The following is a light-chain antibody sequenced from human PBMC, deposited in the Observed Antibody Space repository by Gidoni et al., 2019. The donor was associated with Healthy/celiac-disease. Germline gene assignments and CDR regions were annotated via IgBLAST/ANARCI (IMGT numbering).Light chain of an antibody. Sequence: DIVITQSPVPLAVSLGVRATINCKSSQSVVYSSNNKNYLAWYQQKPGQPPKLLIYWASTRESGVPDRFSGSGSGTDFTLTISSLQAEDVAVYYCKQYYSTPLTFGGGTKVEIK. CDR1: QSVVYSSNNKNY. J-gene: IGKJ4*01. V-gene: IGKV4-1*01. CDR2: WAS. CDR3: KQYYSTPLT.